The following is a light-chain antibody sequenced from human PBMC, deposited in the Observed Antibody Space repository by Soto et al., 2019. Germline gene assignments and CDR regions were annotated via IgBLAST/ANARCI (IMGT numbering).Light chain of an antibody. CDR3: QQCGSSRRT. CDR1: QSVASDC. Sequence: EIVLTQSPGTLSLSPRERATLSCRASQSVASDCLAWYRQRPGQAPRLLIYGASTRATGTPDRISGSGSGTDFTLTISRLEPEDFAVYYCQQCGSSRRTFGQGTRVEIK. V-gene: IGKV3-20*01. J-gene: IGKJ1*01. CDR2: GAS.